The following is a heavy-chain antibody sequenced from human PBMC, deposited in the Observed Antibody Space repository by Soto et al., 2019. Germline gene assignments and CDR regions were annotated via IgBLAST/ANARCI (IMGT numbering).Heavy chain of an antibody. D-gene: IGHD3-16*01. CDR2: IYGGGNGP. V-gene: IGHV3-23*01. J-gene: IGHJ4*02. Sequence: EVQVLESGGGLVQPGGSLRLSCAATGFTFSGFAMSWVRQAPGKGLEWVSRIYGGGNGPHYADSVKGRVTISRDNSKNTLYLQMSSLRAEDTAVYYCAKLGGMDAWAYSFDYWGQGTLVTVSS. CDR1: GFTFSGFA. CDR3: AKLGGMDAWAYSFDY.